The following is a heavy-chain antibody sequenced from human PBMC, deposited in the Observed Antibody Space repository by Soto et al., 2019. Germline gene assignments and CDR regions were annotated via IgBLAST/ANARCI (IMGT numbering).Heavy chain of an antibody. V-gene: IGHV5-51*01. CDR3: ARSRRGAYSSGWYSPSGYYNYGIDV. CDR1: GFTFTDYW. Sequence: PGESLKISCKASGFTFTDYWIGWVRQMPGKGLKWMGIIYPGDSDTKYSPSLQGQVTISADTSISTAYLQWTSLKASDTAMYYCARSRRGAYSSGWYSPSGYYNYGIDVWGQGTKVTVSS. D-gene: IGHD6-19*01. J-gene: IGHJ6*02. CDR2: IYPGDSDT.